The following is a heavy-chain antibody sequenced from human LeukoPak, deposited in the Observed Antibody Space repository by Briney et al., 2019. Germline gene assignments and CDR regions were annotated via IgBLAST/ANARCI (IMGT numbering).Heavy chain of an antibody. CDR1: GGSFSGYY. J-gene: IGHJ4*02. D-gene: IGHD7-27*01. CDR2: INHSGSN. V-gene: IGHV4-34*01. CDR3: AVNWGTDY. Sequence: PETLSLTCAVYGGSFSGYYWSWIRQPPGKGLEWIGEINHSGSNNYNPSLKSRGTISVDTSKNQFSLKLSSVTAADTAVYYCAVNWGTDYWGQGTLVTVSS.